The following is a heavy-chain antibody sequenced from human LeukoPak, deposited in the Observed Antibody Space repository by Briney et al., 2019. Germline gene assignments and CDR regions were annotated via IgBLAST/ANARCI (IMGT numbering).Heavy chain of an antibody. CDR1: GFTFSSYA. Sequence: PGGSLRLSRAASGFTFSSYAMSWVRQAPGKGLEWVSAISGSGGSTYYADSVKGRFTISRDNSKNTLYLQMNSLRAEDTAVYYCAKDLDCSSTSCYPDYWGQGTLVTVSS. CDR2: ISGSGGST. V-gene: IGHV3-23*01. D-gene: IGHD2-2*01. J-gene: IGHJ4*02. CDR3: AKDLDCSSTSCYPDY.